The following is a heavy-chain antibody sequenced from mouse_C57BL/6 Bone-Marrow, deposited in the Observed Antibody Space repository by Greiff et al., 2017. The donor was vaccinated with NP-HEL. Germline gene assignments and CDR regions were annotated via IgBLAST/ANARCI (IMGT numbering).Heavy chain of an antibody. D-gene: IGHD1-1*01. J-gene: IGHJ4*01. CDR1: GYTFTSYT. V-gene: IGHV1-4*01. CDR2: INPSSGYT. CDR3: ARDYYGSSYDYYAMDY. Sequence: VKLQESGAELARPGASVKMSCKASGYTFTSYTMHWVNQRPGQGLEWIGYINPSSGYTKYNQKFKDKATLTADKSSSTAYMQLSSLTSEDSAVYYCARDYYGSSYDYYAMDYWGQGTSVTVSS.